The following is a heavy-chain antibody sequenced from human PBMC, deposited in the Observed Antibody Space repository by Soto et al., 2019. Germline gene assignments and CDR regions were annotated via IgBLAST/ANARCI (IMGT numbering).Heavy chain of an antibody. D-gene: IGHD6-6*01. CDR2: IYSGGST. V-gene: IGHV3-53*01. J-gene: IGHJ4*02. CDR1: GLTVSRTQ. CDR3: ARAREPEYSSSIFFDY. Sequence: TGGSLRLSCAVSGLTVSRTQMSWVRQAPGKGLQWVSVIYSGGSTYYANAVKGRFTISSDISENTVYLELDKLTVDDTAVYYCARAREPEYSSSIFFDYWGRGTLVTVSS.